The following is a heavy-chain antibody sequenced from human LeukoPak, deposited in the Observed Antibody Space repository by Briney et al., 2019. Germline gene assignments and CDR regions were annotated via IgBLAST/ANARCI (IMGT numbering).Heavy chain of an antibody. CDR1: GGSISSYY. CDR2: IYYSGST. Sequence: SETLSLTCTVSGGSISSYYWSWIRQPPGKGLEGIVYIYYSGSTNYNPSLKSRVTISVDTSKNQFSLKLSSVTAADTAVYYCARVDPENWFDPWGQGTLVTVSS. V-gene: IGHV4-59*01. CDR3: ARVDPENWFDP. J-gene: IGHJ5*02.